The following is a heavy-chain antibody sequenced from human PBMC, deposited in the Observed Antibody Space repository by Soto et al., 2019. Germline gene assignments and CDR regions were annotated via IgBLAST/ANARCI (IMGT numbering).Heavy chain of an antibody. CDR1: GGSISSGGYY. V-gene: IGHV4-31*03. CDR3: ARVIRGSYPFPPAAIDY. J-gene: IGHJ4*02. CDR2: IYYSGST. Sequence: SETLSLTCTVSGGSISSGGYYWSWIRQHPGKGLEWIGYIYYSGSTYYNPSLKSRVTISVDTSKNQFSLKLSSVTAADTAVYYCARVIRGSYPFPPAAIDYWGQGTLVTVSS. D-gene: IGHD1-26*01.